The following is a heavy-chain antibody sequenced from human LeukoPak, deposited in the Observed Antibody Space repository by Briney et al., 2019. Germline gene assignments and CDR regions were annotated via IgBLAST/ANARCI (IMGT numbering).Heavy chain of an antibody. D-gene: IGHD2-8*01. CDR2: INPNSGGT. V-gene: IGHV1-2*02. Sequence: ASVKVSCKASGYTFTGYYVHWVRQAPGQGLEWMGWINPNSGGTNYAQKFQGRVTMTRDTSISTAYMELSRLRSDDTAVYYCARVLEWSYYYYMDVWGKGTTVTVSS. CDR1: GYTFTGYY. CDR3: ARVLEWSYYYYMDV. J-gene: IGHJ6*03.